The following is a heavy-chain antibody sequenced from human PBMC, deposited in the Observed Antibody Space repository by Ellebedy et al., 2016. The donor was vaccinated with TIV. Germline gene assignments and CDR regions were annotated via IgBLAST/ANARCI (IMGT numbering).Heavy chain of an antibody. J-gene: IGHJ4*02. CDR1: GGSISSYY. CDR2: IYYTGRT. Sequence: MPSETLSLTCTVSGGSISSYYWSWIRQPPGKGLEWIGDIYYTGRTTYNPSLKSRVTISVDTSKNQFALNLTSVTAADTAVYYCAGRYSSGWYMDDYWGQGTLVTVSS. CDR3: AGRYSSGWYMDDY. V-gene: IGHV4-59*08. D-gene: IGHD6-19*01.